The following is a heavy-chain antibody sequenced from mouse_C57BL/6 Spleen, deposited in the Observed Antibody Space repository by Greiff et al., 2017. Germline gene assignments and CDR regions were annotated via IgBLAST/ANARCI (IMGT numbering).Heavy chain of an antibody. Sequence: EVQVVESGGDLVKPGGSLKLSCAASGFTFSSYGMSWVRQTPDKRLEWVATISSGGSYTYYTDSVKGRFTISRDNAKNTLYLQMSRLKSEDTAMYYCARHGEGLLGAMGYWGQGTSVTVST. CDR2: ISSGGSYT. J-gene: IGHJ4*01. CDR1: GFTFSSYG. V-gene: IGHV5-6*01. D-gene: IGHD2-3*01. CDR3: ARHGEGLLGAMGY.